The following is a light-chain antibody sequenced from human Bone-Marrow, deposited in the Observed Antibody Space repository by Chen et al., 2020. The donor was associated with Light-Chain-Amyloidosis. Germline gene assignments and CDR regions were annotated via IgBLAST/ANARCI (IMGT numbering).Light chain of an antibody. CDR2: RDT. V-gene: IGLV3-25*03. Sequence: YELTQPPSVSVSPGQTARITCSGDDLPTKYAYWYQQKPGQAPVLVIHRDTERPSGISERFSGPSSGTTATLTISGVQAEDEADYHCQSADSSGTYEVIFGGGTKLTVL. CDR1: DLPTKY. CDR3: QSADSSGTYEVI. J-gene: IGLJ2*01.